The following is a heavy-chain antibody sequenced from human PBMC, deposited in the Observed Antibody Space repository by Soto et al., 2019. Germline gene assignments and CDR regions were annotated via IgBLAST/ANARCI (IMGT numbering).Heavy chain of an antibody. CDR1: GFSLSTSGVG. CDR2: LYWDDDK. CDR3: AHYCSDGSCYLAFDY. J-gene: IGHJ4*02. Sequence: QITLKESGPTLVKPTQTLTLTCTFSGFSLSTSGVGVGWIRQPPGKALEWLALLYWDDDKRYSPSLKSSLTITKDTSKNQVVLTMTNMDPLDTATYSCAHYCSDGSCYLAFDYWGQGTLVTVSS. D-gene: IGHD2-15*01. V-gene: IGHV2-5*02.